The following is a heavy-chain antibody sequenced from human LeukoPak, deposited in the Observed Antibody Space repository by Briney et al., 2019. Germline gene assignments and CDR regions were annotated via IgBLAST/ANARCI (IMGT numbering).Heavy chain of an antibody. CDR3: AKDRVGEGVAAIDY. D-gene: IGHD6-19*01. V-gene: IGHV3-30*18. Sequence: GGSLRLSCAASGFTFDSYAMHWVRQAPGKGLEWVAVISYDGNKKDYEDSVKGRFTISRDNSKNTVHLHMNSLRTEDTAVYFCAKDRVGEGVAAIDYWGQGTLVTVSS. CDR2: ISYDGNKK. CDR1: GFTFDSYA. J-gene: IGHJ4*02.